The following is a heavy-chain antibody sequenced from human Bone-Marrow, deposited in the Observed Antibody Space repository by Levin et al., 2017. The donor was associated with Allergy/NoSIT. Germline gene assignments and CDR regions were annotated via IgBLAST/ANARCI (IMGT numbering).Heavy chain of an antibody. CDR1: SGSIRSHY. CDR3: AGEVRTSGYLTWFHP. Sequence: GSLRLSCTVSSGSIRSHYWSWIRQPPGKGLEWIAYIYYNGDTNYNPSLRSRVTISVDTSKNEFSLRLSSVTAADTAVYYCAGEVRTSGYLTWFHPWGQGTLVTVSS. V-gene: IGHV4-59*11. J-gene: IGHJ5*02. D-gene: IGHD3-22*01. CDR2: IYYNGDT.